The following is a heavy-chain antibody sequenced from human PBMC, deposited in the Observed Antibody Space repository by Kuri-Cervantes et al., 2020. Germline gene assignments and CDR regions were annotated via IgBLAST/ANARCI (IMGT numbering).Heavy chain of an antibody. CDR1: GYTFTSYD. J-gene: IGHJ6*02. Sequence: GGSLRLSCKASGYTFTSYDINWVRQATGQGLEWMGWMNPNSGNTGYAQKFQGRVTMTRNTSISTAYMELSSLRSEDTAVYYCARGGEDGMDVWGQGTTVTVSS. V-gene: IGHV1-8*01. CDR2: MNPNSGNT. CDR3: ARGGEDGMDV.